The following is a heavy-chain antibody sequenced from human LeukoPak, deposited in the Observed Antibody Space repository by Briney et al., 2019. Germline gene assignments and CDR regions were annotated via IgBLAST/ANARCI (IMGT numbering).Heavy chain of an antibody. D-gene: IGHD3-9*01. Sequence: SETLSLTCSVSGGSISSYYWSWIRQSPGRGLEWIGYIYYNGGTNYNPSLKSRVTISVDTSKNQFSLRLSSVTAADTAVYFCARSKDILTGYCFDYWGLGTLVTVSS. CDR2: IYYNGGT. CDR3: ARSKDILTGYCFDY. V-gene: IGHV4-59*01. J-gene: IGHJ4*02. CDR1: GGSISSYY.